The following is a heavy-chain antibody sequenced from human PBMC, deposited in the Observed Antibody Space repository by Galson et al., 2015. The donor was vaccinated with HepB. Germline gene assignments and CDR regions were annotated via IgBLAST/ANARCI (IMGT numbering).Heavy chain of an antibody. Sequence: SETLSLTCAVYGGSFSGYYWSWIRQPPGKGLEWIGEINHSGSTNYNPSLKSRVTISVDTSKNQFSLKLSSVTAADTAVYYCARRARDIVVVPAASVGFDYWVQGTLVTVSP. CDR2: INHSGST. D-gene: IGHD2-2*01. J-gene: IGHJ4*02. V-gene: IGHV4-34*01. CDR3: ARRARDIVVVPAASVGFDY. CDR1: GGSFSGYY.